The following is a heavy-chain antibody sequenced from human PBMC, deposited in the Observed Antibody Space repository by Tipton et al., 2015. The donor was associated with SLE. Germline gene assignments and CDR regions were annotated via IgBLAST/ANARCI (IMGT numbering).Heavy chain of an antibody. CDR3: ARGIAAAGSYYYYYYMDV. J-gene: IGHJ6*03. D-gene: IGHD6-13*01. CDR2: IYYSGST. Sequence: TLSLTCTVSGGSISSYYWSWIRQPPGKGLEWIGYIYYSGSTNYNPSLKSRVTISVDTSKNQFSLKLSSETAADTAVYYCARGIAAAGSYYYYYYMDVWGKGTTVTVSS. V-gene: IGHV4-59*01. CDR1: GGSISSYY.